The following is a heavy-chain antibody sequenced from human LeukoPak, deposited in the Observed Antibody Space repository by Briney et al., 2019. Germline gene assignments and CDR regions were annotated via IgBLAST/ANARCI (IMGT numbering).Heavy chain of an antibody. Sequence: TSETLSLTCTVSGGSISSGSYYWSWIRQPAGKGLEWIGRIYTSGSTNYNPSLKSRVTISVDTSKNQFSLKLSSVTAADTAVYYCARDRGSSSWVDAFDIWGQGTMVTVSS. CDR1: GGSISSGSYY. CDR3: ARDRGSSSWVDAFDI. V-gene: IGHV4-61*02. D-gene: IGHD6-13*01. CDR2: IYTSGST. J-gene: IGHJ3*02.